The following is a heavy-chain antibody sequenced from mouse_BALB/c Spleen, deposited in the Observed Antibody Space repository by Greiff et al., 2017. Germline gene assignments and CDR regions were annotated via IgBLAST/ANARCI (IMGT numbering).Heavy chain of an antibody. CDR2: ISSGGST. D-gene: IGHD1-1*01. V-gene: IGHV5-6-5*01. CDR1: GFTFSSYA. CDR3: ARAYYYGSKDYAMDY. J-gene: IGHJ4*01. Sequence: EVQLVESGGGLVKPGGSLKLSCAASGFTFSSYAMSWVRQTPAKRLEWVASISSGGSTYYPDSVKGRFTISRDNARNILYLQMSSLRSEDTAMYYCARAYYYGSKDYAMDYWGQGTSVTVSS.